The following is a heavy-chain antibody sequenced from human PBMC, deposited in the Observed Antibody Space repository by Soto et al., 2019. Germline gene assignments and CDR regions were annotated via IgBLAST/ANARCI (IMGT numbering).Heavy chain of an antibody. CDR3: AKDGWMSTITGDAFKI. CDR2: VSYRGTNK. V-gene: IGHV3-30*18. Sequence: QVQLVESGGAVVQPGRSLRLSCVASGFTFSNDGMHWVRQAPGKGLEWVAFVSYRGTNKYHADSVKGRFTISRDDSRNTVYLQMHSLRAEVTAVYFCAKDGWMSTITGDAFKIWGQGTGVTVSS. J-gene: IGHJ3*02. D-gene: IGHD5-12*01. CDR1: GFTFSNDG.